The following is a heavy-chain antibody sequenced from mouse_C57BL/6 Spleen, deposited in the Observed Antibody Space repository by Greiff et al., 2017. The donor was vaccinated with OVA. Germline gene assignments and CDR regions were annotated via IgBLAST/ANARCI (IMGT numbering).Heavy chain of an antibody. D-gene: IGHD4-1*01. Sequence: EVQLQQSGPELVKPGASVKISCKASGYTFTDYYMNWVKQSHGKSLEWIGDINPNNGGTSYNQKFKGKATLTVDKSSSTAYMELRSLTSEDSAVYYCARTGTGTFLFDYWGQGTTLTVSS. CDR2: INPNNGGT. CDR1: GYTFTDYY. V-gene: IGHV1-26*01. J-gene: IGHJ2*01. CDR3: ARTGTGTFLFDY.